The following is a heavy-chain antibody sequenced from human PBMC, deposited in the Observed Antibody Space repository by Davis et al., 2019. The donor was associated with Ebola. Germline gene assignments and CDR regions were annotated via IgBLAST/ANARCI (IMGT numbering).Heavy chain of an antibody. CDR3: ASRIH. CDR2: ISSSSSYI. CDR1: GFTFSSYS. V-gene: IGHV3-21*04. Sequence: GESLKISCAASGFTFSSYSMNWVRQAPGKGLEWVSSISSSSSYIYYADSVKGRFTISRDNAKNSLYLQMSSLRAEDTAVYYCASRIHWGQGTLVTVSS. J-gene: IGHJ4*02.